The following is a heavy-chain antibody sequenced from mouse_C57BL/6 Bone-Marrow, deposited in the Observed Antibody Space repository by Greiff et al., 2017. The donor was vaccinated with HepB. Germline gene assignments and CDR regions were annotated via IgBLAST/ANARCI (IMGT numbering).Heavy chain of an antibody. J-gene: IGHJ3*01. D-gene: IGHD2-13*01. V-gene: IGHV5-12*01. CDR1: GFTFSDYY. CDR3: ARGGLRFSY. CDR2: ISNGGGST. Sequence: EVQLVESGGGLVQPGGSLKLSCAASGFTFSDYYMYWVRQTPEKRLEWVAYISNGGGSTYYPDTVKGRFTISRDNAKNTLYLQMSRLKSEDTAMYYCARGGLRFSYWGQGTLVTVSA.